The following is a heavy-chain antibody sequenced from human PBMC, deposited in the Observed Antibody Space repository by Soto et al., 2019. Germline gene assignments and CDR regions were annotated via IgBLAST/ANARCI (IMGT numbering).Heavy chain of an antibody. CDR2: ISSSGSTI. CDR1: GFTFSSYE. V-gene: IGHV3-48*03. CDR3: ARGGGPDRTYYLDY. J-gene: IGHJ4*02. Sequence: PEGSLRLSCAASGFTFSSYEMNWVRQAPGKGLEWVSYISSSGSTIYYADSVKGRFTISRDNATNSLYLHMNSMRAEDTAVYYCARGGGPDRTYYLDYWGQGTLDTV.